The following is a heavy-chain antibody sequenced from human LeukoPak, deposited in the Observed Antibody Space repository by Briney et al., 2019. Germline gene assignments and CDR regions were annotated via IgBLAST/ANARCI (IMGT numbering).Heavy chain of an antibody. D-gene: IGHD6-19*01. Sequence: SETLSLTCTVSGGSISSYYWSRIRQPAGKGLEWIGRIYTSGSTNYNPSLKSRVTMSVDTSKNQFSLKLSSVTAADTAVYYCARVLSSGWYKVGAFDIWGQGTMVTVSS. CDR3: ARVLSSGWYKVGAFDI. V-gene: IGHV4-4*07. J-gene: IGHJ3*02. CDR1: GGSISSYY. CDR2: IYTSGST.